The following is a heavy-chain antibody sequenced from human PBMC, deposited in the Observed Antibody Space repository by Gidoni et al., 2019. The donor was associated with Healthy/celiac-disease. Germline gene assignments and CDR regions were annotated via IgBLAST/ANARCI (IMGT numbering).Heavy chain of an antibody. J-gene: IGHJ6*02. CDR3: ARGVVVTAINYGMDV. V-gene: IGHV3-30-3*01. D-gene: IGHD2-21*02. Sequence: QVQLVESGGGVVQPGRSLRLSCAASGFTFSSYAMHWVRQAPGKGLEWVAVISYDGSNKYYADSVKGRFTISRDNSKSTLYLQMNSLKAEDTAVYYCARGVVVTAINYGMDVWGQGTTVTVSS. CDR1: GFTFSSYA. CDR2: ISYDGSNK.